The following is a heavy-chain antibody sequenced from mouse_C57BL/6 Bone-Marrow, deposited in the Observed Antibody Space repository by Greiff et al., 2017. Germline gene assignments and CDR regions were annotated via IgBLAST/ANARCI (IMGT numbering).Heavy chain of an antibody. D-gene: IGHD2-4*01. CDR2: ISNGGGST. CDR3: ARPFYYDFLFAY. Sequence: EVKVVESGGGLVQPGGSLKLSCAASGFTFSDYYMYWVRQTPEKRLEWVAYISNGGGSTYYPDTVKGRFTISRDNAKNTLYLQMSRLKSEDTAMYYCARPFYYDFLFAYWGQGTLVTVSA. V-gene: IGHV5-12*01. J-gene: IGHJ3*01. CDR1: GFTFSDYY.